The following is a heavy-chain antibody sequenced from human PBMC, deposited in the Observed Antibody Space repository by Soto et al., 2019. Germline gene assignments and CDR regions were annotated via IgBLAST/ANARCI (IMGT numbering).Heavy chain of an antibody. D-gene: IGHD3-10*01. CDR3: ASLIVIRDFHDPFDI. CDR1: GYTFTSYA. V-gene: IGHV1-3*01. J-gene: IGHJ3*02. Sequence: QVQLVQSGAEVKKPGASVKVSCKASGYTFTSYAMHWVRQAPGQRLEWMGWINAGNGNTKYSQKFQGRVTITRDTPATTAYMELSSLSSEDTLVYSCASLIVIRDFHDPFDIWGQGTLVPPSS. CDR2: INAGNGNT.